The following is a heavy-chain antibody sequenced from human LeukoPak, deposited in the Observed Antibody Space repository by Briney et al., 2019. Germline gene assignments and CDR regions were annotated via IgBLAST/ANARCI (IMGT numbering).Heavy chain of an antibody. V-gene: IGHV1-69*13. CDR1: GGTFSSYA. Sequence: GASVKVSCKASGGTFSSYAISWVRQAPGQGLEWMGGIIPILGTANYAQKFQGRVTITADESTSTAYMELSSLGSEDTAVYYYARRSLISGNNLRTLDYWGQGTLVTVSS. CDR3: ARRSLISGNNLRTLDY. CDR2: IIPILGTA. J-gene: IGHJ4*02. D-gene: IGHD1-26*01.